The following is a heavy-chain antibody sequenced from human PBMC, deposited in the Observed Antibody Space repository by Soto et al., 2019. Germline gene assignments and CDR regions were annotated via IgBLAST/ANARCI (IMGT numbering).Heavy chain of an antibody. J-gene: IGHJ6*03. CDR1: GYTFTSYA. Sequence: GASVKVSCKASGYTFTSYAMHWVRQAPGQRLEWMGWINAGNGNTKYSQKFQGRVTITRDTSASTAYMELSSLRSEDTAVYYCARDPGYCSGGSRYSGYYYMDVWGKGTTVTVSS. CDR3: ARDPGYCSGGSRYSGYYYMDV. D-gene: IGHD2-15*01. CDR2: INAGNGNT. V-gene: IGHV1-3*01.